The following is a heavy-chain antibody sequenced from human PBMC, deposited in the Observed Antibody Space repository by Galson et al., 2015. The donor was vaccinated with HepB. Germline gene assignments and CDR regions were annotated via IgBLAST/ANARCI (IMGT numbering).Heavy chain of an antibody. CDR1: GGSIKNYY. CDR2: IYYSENT. Sequence: LSLTCTVSGGSIKNYYWNWIRQPPGKGLEWIGYIYYSENTNYNPSLKSRVTLSLDTSKNQFSLKLTSVTAADTAMYFCAGTVTLKMAEEPFDYWGQGTLVTVSS. J-gene: IGHJ4*02. D-gene: IGHD5-24*01. V-gene: IGHV4-59*08. CDR3: AGTVTLKMAEEPFDY.